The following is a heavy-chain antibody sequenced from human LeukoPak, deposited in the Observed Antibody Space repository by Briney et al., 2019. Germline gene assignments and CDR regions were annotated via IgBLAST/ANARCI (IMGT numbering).Heavy chain of an antibody. J-gene: IGHJ6*02. CDR3: ARALHHYVAMDV. D-gene: IGHD3-10*02. CDR1: GFTFSAYA. V-gene: IGHV3-23*01. CDR2: LESDNQP. Sequence: GGSLRLSCEVSGFTFSAYAMAWVRQVPGRGLEWVAPLESDNQPHYSEAVKGRFHIHRHNYQNTLFLQLHTLSVEHTALYYCARALHHYVAMDVWGQGTTVTVSS.